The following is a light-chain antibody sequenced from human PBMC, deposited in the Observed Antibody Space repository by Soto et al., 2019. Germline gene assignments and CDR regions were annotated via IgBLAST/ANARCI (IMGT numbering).Light chain of an antibody. Sequence: EIVLTQSPGTLSLSPGERATLSCRASQSVSSNYLAWYRRKPGQAPRLLIYGASYRATDIPGRFRGSGSGTDFTLTITRLEPEDFAVYYCQQYGSSPPTFGPGTRVEIK. V-gene: IGKV3-20*01. CDR1: QSVSSNY. J-gene: IGKJ1*01. CDR3: QQYGSSPPT. CDR2: GAS.